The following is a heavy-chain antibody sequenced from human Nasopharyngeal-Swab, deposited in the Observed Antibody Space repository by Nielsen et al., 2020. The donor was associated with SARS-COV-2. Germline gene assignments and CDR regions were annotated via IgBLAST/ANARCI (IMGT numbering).Heavy chain of an antibody. CDR2: ISSSSSYI. D-gene: IGHD2-21*02. CDR1: GFTFSSYS. CDR3: ARLGWAGGDWRGGGDS. Sequence: GGSLRLSCAASGFTFSSYSMNWVRQAPGKGLEWVSSISSSSSYIYYADSVKGRFTISRDNAKNSLYLQMNSLRAEDTAVYYCARLGWAGGDWRGGGDSWGQGTLVTVSS. V-gene: IGHV3-21*01. J-gene: IGHJ4*02.